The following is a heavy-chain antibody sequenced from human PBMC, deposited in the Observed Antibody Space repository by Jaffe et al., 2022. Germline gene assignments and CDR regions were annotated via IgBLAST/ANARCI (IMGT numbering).Heavy chain of an antibody. CDR3: ARRLDSSGRTGAFDI. J-gene: IGHJ3*02. Sequence: QLQLQESGPGLVKPSETLSLTCTVSGGSISSSSYYWGWIRQPPGKGLEWIGSIYYSGSTYYNPSLKSRVTISVDTSKNQFSLKLSSVTAADTAVYYCARRLDSSGRTGAFDIWGQGTMVTVSS. D-gene: IGHD1-26*01. V-gene: IGHV4-39*01. CDR2: IYYSGST. CDR1: GGSISSSSYY.